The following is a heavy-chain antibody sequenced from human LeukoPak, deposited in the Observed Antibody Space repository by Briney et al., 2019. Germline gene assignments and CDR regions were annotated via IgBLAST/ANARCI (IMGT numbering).Heavy chain of an antibody. V-gene: IGHV3-9*01. CDR1: GFTFDDYA. CDR3: AKERDGYNYFDY. D-gene: IGHD5-12*01. Sequence: AGGSLRLSCAASGFTFDDYAMHWVRQAPGKGLEWVSGISWNSGSIGYADSVKGRFTISRDNAKNSLYLQMNSLRAEDTALYYCAKERDGYNYFDYWGQGTLVTVSS. CDR2: ISWNSGSI. J-gene: IGHJ4*02.